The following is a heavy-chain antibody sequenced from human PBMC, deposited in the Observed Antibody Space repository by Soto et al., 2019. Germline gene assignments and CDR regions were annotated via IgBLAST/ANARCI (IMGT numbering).Heavy chain of an antibody. J-gene: IGHJ5*02. CDR3: AKDGKWELLRPFDP. D-gene: IGHD1-26*01. CDR1: GVTFSSYA. V-gene: IGHV3-23*01. CDR2: ISGSGGST. Sequence: PGGSLRLSCAASGVTFSSYAMSWVRQAPGKGLEWVSAISGSGGSTYYADSVKGRFTISRDNSKNTLYLQMNSLRAEDTAVYYCAKDGKWELLRPFDPWGQGTLVTVSS.